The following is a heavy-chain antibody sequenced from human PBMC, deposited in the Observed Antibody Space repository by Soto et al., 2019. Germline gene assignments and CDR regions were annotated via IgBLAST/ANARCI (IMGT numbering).Heavy chain of an antibody. CDR2: ISGSGGST. CDR3: AKDSSGWRNSNYADV. J-gene: IGHJ6*03. Sequence: GGSLRLSCAASGFTFSSYAMSWVRQAPGKGLEWVSAISGSGGSTYYADSVKGRFTISRDNSKNTLYLQMNSLRAEDTAVYHCAKDSSGWRNSNYADVWGKGTTVTVSS. D-gene: IGHD4-4*01. CDR1: GFTFSSYA. V-gene: IGHV3-23*01.